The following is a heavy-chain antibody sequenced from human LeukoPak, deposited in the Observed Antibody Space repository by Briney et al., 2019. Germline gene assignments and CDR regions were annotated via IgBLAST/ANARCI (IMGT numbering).Heavy chain of an antibody. Sequence: PSETLSLTCAVYGGSFSGYYWSWIRQPPGKGLEWIGEINHSGSTNYNPSLKSRVTISVDTSKNQFSLKLSSVTAADTAVYYCARDYGDYQYLYYYYYMDVWGKGTTVTVSS. CDR1: GGSFSGYY. V-gene: IGHV4-34*01. CDR3: ARDYGDYQYLYYYYYMDV. CDR2: INHSGST. D-gene: IGHD4-17*01. J-gene: IGHJ6*03.